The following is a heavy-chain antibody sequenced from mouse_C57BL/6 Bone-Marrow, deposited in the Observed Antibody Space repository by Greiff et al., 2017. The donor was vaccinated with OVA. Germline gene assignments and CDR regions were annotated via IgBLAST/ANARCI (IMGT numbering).Heavy chain of an antibody. D-gene: IGHD1-1*01. CDR1: GFTFSSYG. CDR3: ARRSYDYFDY. J-gene: IGHJ2*01. CDR2: ISSGGSYT. Sequence: EVKLVESGGDLVKPGGSLKLSCAASGFTFSSYGMSWVRQTPDKRLEWVATISSGGSYTYYPDSVKGRFTISRDNAKNTLYLQMSSLKSEDTAMYYCARRSYDYFDYWGQGTTLTVSS. V-gene: IGHV5-6*02.